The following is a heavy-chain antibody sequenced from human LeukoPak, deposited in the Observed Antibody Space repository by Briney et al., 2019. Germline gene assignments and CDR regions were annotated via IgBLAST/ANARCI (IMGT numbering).Heavy chain of an antibody. V-gene: IGHV1-18*01. D-gene: IGHD3-22*01. CDR1: GFTFTTYG. CDR2: ISAYNGNT. Sequence: ATVKVSCKLSGFTFTTYGISSGPHAPGQGLEWMGWISAYNGNTNYAQKLQSRVTMTTDTSTSTAYMERRSLRSADTAVYYCGKAPDYDDSSGYSDYWGQGTLVTVSS. CDR3: GKAPDYDDSSGYSDY. J-gene: IGHJ4*02.